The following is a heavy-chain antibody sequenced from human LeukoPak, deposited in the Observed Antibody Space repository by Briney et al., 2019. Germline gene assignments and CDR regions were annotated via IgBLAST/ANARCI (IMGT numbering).Heavy chain of an antibody. CDR1: GYTFTGYY. V-gene: IGHV1-2*06. CDR2: INPNSGGT. CDR3: ARDDYGDYRYYYYGMDV. J-gene: IGHJ6*02. Sequence: GASVKVSCKASGYTFTGYYMHWVRQAPGQGLEWMGRINPNSGGTNYAQKFQGRVTMTRDTSISTAYMELSRLRSEDTAVYYCARDDYGDYRYYYYGMDVWGQGTTVTVSS. D-gene: IGHD4-17*01.